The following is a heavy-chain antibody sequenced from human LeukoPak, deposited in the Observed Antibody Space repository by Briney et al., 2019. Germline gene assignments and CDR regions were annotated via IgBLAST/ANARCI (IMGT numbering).Heavy chain of an antibody. J-gene: IGHJ4*02. Sequence: PGGSLRLSCAASGFTFSSYLMHWVRQAPGKGLVWVSRINSDGSSTSNADSVKGRFTISRDNAKNTLYLQMNSLRAEDTAVYFCAREYSSSLTYWGQGTLVTVSS. CDR3: AREYSSSLTY. V-gene: IGHV3-74*01. D-gene: IGHD6-6*01. CDR1: GFTFSSYL. CDR2: INSDGSST.